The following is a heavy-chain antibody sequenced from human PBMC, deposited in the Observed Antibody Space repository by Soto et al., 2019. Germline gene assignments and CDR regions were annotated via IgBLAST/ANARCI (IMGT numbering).Heavy chain of an antibody. D-gene: IGHD4-17*01. CDR2: IYWNDDT. J-gene: IGHJ5*02. V-gene: IGHV2-5*01. CDR3: AHRGYGNYPRDNWFDP. Sequence: QITLKESGPTLVKPTQPLTLTCTFSGFSLTTAGAGVGWIRQPPGKALEWLALIYWNDDTRYIPSLKSRLTITNDTSKNQVVLRMTNMDTVDTATYYCAHRGYGNYPRDNWFDPWGQGILVIVSS. CDR1: GFSLTTAGAG.